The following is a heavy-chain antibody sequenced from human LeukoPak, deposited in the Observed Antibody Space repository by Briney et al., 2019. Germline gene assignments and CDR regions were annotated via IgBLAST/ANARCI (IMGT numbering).Heavy chain of an antibody. D-gene: IGHD1-1*01. Sequence: SVKVSCKASGGTFSSYAISWVRQAPGQGLEWMGGIIPIFGTANYAQKFQGRVTITADKSTSTAYMELSSLRSEDTAVYYCARVNFDYYYYYVDVWGKGTTVTVSS. J-gene: IGHJ6*03. V-gene: IGHV1-69*06. CDR2: IIPIFGTA. CDR3: ARVNFDYYYYYVDV. CDR1: GGTFSSYA.